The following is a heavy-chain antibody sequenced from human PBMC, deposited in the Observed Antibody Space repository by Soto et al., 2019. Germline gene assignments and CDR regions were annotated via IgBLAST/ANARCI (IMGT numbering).Heavy chain of an antibody. D-gene: IGHD3-10*01. Sequence: HPGGSLRLSCAASGFTFRSFAMSWVRQAPGKGLEWVSTISGGATRISYAASVRGRFTISRDNANNSVYLQMDSLRAEDTALYYCTRAAWFPYLSSYWGQGALLTVSS. CDR2: ISGGATRI. CDR3: TRAAWFPYLSSY. V-gene: IGHV3-23*01. CDR1: GFTFRSFA. J-gene: IGHJ4*02.